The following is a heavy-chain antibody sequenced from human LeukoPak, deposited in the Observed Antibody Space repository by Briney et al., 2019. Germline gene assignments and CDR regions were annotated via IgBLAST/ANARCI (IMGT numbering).Heavy chain of an antibody. Sequence: GGSLRLSCATSGFTFSTYAMTWVRQAPGKGLEWVSAIDIYATKTNYADSVKGRFTISRDSSKNTLYLQMNSLRGEDTAIYYCARDYKADFWGQGTLVTVSS. CDR2: IDIYATKT. J-gene: IGHJ4*01. CDR3: ARDYKADF. CDR1: GFTFSTYA. D-gene: IGHD3-10*01. V-gene: IGHV3-23*05.